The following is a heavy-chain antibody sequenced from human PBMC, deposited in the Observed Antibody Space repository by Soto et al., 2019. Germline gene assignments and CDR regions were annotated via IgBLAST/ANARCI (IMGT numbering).Heavy chain of an antibody. J-gene: IGHJ5*02. CDR1: GFTFGDSY. CDR3: ARDPAITGTLGDP. Sequence: QVQLVESGGDLVKPGGSLRLSCEASGFTFGDSYMAWIRQAPGEGREGISYISSSSTYIKYADSVKGRVTISRENAKNSLDQQTTSRRVGDPAVYDSARDPAITGTLGDPGGQGTPVTVSS. D-gene: IGHD1-20*01. CDR2: ISSSSTYI. V-gene: IGHV3-11*06.